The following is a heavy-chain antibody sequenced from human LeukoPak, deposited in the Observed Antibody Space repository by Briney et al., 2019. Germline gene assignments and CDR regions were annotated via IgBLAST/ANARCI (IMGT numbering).Heavy chain of an antibody. D-gene: IGHD3-22*01. CDR2: IWYDGSNK. CDR1: GFTFNTYG. Sequence: GRSLRLSCAASGFTFNTYGMHWVRQAPGKGLEWVAVIWYDGSNKYYADSVRGRFTISRDNSKNTLYLQMNSLRAEDTAVYFCVRDSGGIPNTYYYDSSGYLHYWGPGTLVTVSS. V-gene: IGHV3-33*01. J-gene: IGHJ4*02. CDR3: VRDSGGIPNTYYYDSSGYLHY.